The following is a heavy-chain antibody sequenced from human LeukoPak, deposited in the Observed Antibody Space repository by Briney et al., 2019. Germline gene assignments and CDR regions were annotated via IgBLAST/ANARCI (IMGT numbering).Heavy chain of an antibody. V-gene: IGHV4-38-2*01. CDR2: TYHTGAT. Sequence: VKPSETLSLTCDVSGHSISSGHYWGWIRQPPGRGLEWIGSTYHTGATYYNPSLESRVTISADTSKNQISLQLRSVTAADTAVYYCARHSVSGYYYYMDVWGKGTTVTVSS. CDR3: ARHSVSGYYYYMDV. D-gene: IGHD5/OR15-5a*01. CDR1: GHSISSGHY. J-gene: IGHJ6*03.